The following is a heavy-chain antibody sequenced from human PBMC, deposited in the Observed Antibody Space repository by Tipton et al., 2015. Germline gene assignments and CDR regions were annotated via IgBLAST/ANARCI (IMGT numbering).Heavy chain of an antibody. CDR1: DESFSGYY. Sequence: TLSLTCAVHDESFSGYYWSWIRQPPGKGLEWIGEINHTGSTKYTPSLKSRVTISVDTSKNQLSLKLTSVTAADTAVYYCARRKSGGSTAARPGGNGLDVWGRGTTVTVSS. J-gene: IGHJ6*02. CDR2: INHTGST. V-gene: IGHV4-34*01. D-gene: IGHD6-6*01. CDR3: ARRKSGGSTAARPGGNGLDV.